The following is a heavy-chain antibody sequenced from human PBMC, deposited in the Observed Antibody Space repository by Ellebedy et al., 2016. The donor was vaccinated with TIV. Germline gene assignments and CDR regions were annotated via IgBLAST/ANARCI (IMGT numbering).Heavy chain of an antibody. CDR2: ILYDGSNQ. J-gene: IGHJ4*02. CDR3: ARADRGSRSPHFDY. Sequence: GESLKISCAASGFTFSNFPMHWVRQAPGKGLEWVALILYDGSNQFYAESVKGRFTISRDNSKNTLYLQVNSLSAGDTAVYYCARADRGSRSPHFDYWGQGVLVTVSS. D-gene: IGHD5-12*01. CDR1: GFTFSNFP. V-gene: IGHV3-30-3*01.